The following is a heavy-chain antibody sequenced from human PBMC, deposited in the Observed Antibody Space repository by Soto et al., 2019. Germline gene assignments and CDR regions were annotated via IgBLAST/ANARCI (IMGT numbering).Heavy chain of an antibody. D-gene: IGHD3-10*01. CDR2: IYNGGNT. CDR3: ATDGSDSYGLDV. V-gene: IGHV4-4*07. J-gene: IGHJ6*02. Sequence: PSETLSLTCTVSGGSISSYYWSWIRQSAGKGLEWIGRIYNGGNTQYNPSLKSRVTMSADTSKNRFSLRLNSVTAADTAVYYCATDGSDSYGLDVWGQGTTVTVSS. CDR1: GGSISSYY.